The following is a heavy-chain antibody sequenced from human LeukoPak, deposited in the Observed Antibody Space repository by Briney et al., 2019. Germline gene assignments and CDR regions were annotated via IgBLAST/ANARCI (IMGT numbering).Heavy chain of an antibody. CDR3: AKGTFDWSFPLYFDY. CDR1: GFTVSSNY. J-gene: IGHJ4*02. CDR2: IYSGGST. Sequence: PGGSLRLSCAASGFTVSSNYMSWVRQAPGKGLEWVSIIYSGGSTFYADSVKGRFTISRDNSKNTLYLQMNSLRAEDTAVYYCAKGTFDWSFPLYFDYWGQGTLVTVSS. D-gene: IGHD3-9*01. V-gene: IGHV3-53*01.